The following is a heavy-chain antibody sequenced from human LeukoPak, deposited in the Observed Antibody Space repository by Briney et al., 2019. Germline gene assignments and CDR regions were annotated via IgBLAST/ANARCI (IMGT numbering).Heavy chain of an antibody. V-gene: IGHV1-2*06. CDR2: INPNSGGT. Sequence: ASVKVSCKASGYTFTGYYMHWVRQAPGQGLERMGRINPNSGGTNYAQRFQGRVTMTRDTSISTAYMELGRLRSDDTAVYYCARSKDYGDYVWSPADYWGQGTLVTVSS. J-gene: IGHJ4*02. D-gene: IGHD4-17*01. CDR1: GYTFTGYY. CDR3: ARSKDYGDYVWSPADY.